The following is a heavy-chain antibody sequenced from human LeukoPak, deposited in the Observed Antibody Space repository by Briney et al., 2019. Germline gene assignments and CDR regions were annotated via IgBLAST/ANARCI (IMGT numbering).Heavy chain of an antibody. CDR2: ISYGGTT. Sequence: PSETLSLTCTVSGGSIGSYYWSWIRQSPGEGLEWIAYISYGGTTMYNLSLKSRVAISVDPSKNPVSLNLSSVTAADTAVYYCARHENDVVVVPGRPFVSWGQGTLVIVSS. V-gene: IGHV4-59*08. CDR1: GGSIGSYY. D-gene: IGHD2-2*01. J-gene: IGHJ5*01. CDR3: ARHENDVVVVPGRPFVS.